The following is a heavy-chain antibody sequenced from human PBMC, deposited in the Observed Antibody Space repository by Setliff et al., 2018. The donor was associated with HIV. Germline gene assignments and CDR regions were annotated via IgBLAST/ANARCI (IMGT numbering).Heavy chain of an antibody. Sequence: PSETLSLTCAMYGDSFGDFYWNWIRQAPGKGLEWIVELNDRGHINYNPSLKSRVTISQDTSNNQFSLKLTSVTAADTAMYYCASFFVTTVTNQDYWGQGTPVTVSS. D-gene: IGHD4-17*01. CDR3: ASFFVTTVTNQDY. CDR1: GDSFGDFY. CDR2: LNDRGHI. V-gene: IGHV4-34*01. J-gene: IGHJ4*02.